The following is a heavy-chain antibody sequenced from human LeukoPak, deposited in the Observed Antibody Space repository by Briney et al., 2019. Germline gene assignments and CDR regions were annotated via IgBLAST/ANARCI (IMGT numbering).Heavy chain of an antibody. D-gene: IGHD4-23*01. J-gene: IGHJ4*02. CDR3: ARYRAVVTSDY. V-gene: IGHV3-23*01. Sequence: GGSLRLSCAASGFSFSSYAMSCVRHAPGKGLEWVSAISGSGGSTYYADSVKGRFTISRDNSKNTLYLQMNSLRAEDTAVYYCARYRAVVTSDYWGQGTLVTVSS. CDR2: ISGSGGST. CDR1: GFSFSSYA.